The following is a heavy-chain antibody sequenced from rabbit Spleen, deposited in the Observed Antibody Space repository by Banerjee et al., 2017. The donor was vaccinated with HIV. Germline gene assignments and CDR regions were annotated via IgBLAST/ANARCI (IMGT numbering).Heavy chain of an antibody. CDR1: GFSFSNNYY. Sequence: QEQLEESGGDLVKPEGSLTLTCTASGFSFSNNYYMCWVRQAPGKGLQWIACINTYTARPVYATWAKGRFTISRTSSTTVTLEMTSLTAADTATYFCARGSAAMTMLIIGFYLNLWGPGTLVTVS. CDR3: ARGSAAMTMLIIGFYLNL. CDR2: INTYTARP. J-gene: IGHJ4*01. D-gene: IGHD2-1*01. V-gene: IGHV1S45*01.